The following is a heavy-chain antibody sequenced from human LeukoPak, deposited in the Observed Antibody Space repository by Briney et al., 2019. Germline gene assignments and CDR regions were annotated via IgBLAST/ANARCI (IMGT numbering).Heavy chain of an antibody. V-gene: IGHV1-69*06. CDR3: ARVIAAAGTRTFDY. CDR2: IIPIFGTA. Sequence: WASVKVSCTASGGTFSSYAISWVRQAPGQGLEWMGGIIPIFGTANYAQKFQGRVTITADKSTSTAYMELSSLRSEDTAVYYCARVIAAAGTRTFDYWGQGTLVTVSS. J-gene: IGHJ4*02. CDR1: GGTFSSYA. D-gene: IGHD6-13*01.